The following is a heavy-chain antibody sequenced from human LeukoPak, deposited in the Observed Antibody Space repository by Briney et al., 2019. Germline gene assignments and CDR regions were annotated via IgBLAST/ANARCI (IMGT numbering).Heavy chain of an antibody. CDR1: GFTLSSYS. Sequence: GGSLRLSCAASGFTLSSYSIYWVRQAPGKGLEWVSGIRGSGDITYYADSVKGRFTISRDNSENTLHLQMNSLTVGDTAVYYCAKGRIFESILDCWGQGVLVTVSS. J-gene: IGHJ4*02. D-gene: IGHD2/OR15-2a*01. CDR3: AKGRIFESILDC. V-gene: IGHV3-23*01. CDR2: IRGSGDIT.